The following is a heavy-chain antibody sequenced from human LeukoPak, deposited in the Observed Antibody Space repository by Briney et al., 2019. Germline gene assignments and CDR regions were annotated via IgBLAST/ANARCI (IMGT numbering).Heavy chain of an antibody. CDR2: INAGNGNT. CDR1: GYTFTSYA. V-gene: IGHV1-3*01. CDR3: ARDGRSTSWTE. Sequence: ASVKVSCKASGYTFTSYAMHWVRQAPGQRLEWMGWINAGNGNTKHSQKFQGRVTITRDTSASTAYMELSSLRSEDTAVYYCARDGRSTSWTEWGQGTLVTVSS. D-gene: IGHD2-2*01. J-gene: IGHJ4*02.